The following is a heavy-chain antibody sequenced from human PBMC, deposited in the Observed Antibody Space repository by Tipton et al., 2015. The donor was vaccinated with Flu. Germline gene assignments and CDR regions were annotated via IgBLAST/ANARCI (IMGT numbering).Heavy chain of an antibody. Sequence: TLSLTCAVYGGSFSSYYWSWIRQPAGKGLEWIGRIYTSGSTNYNPSLKSRVTISVDTSKNQFSLKLSSVTAADTAVYYCARDNYDYVWGSYRYNYFDYWGQGTLVTVSS. CDR2: IYTSGST. CDR1: GGSFSSYY. D-gene: IGHD3-16*02. V-gene: IGHV4-4*07. J-gene: IGHJ4*02. CDR3: ARDNYDYVWGSYRYNYFDY.